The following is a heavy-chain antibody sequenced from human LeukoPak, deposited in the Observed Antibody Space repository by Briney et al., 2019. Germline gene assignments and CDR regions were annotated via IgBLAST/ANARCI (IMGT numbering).Heavy chain of an antibody. CDR1: GGSINSY. CDR3: ARGRRWFGDLTSNYYYMDV. V-gene: IGHV4-4*07. CDR2: ISGSGTI. D-gene: IGHD3-10*01. J-gene: IGHJ6*03. Sequence: SETLSLTCTVSGGSINSYWSWIRQPAGKGLEWIGRISGSGTITYNPALQSRLSISIDTSKNQFSLKLMSVTAADTAVYYCARGRRWFGDLTSNYYYMDVWGKGTTVTISS.